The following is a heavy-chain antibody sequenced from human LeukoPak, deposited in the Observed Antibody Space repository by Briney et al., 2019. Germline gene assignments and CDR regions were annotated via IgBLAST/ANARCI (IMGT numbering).Heavy chain of an antibody. CDR1: GFTFSSYS. D-gene: IGHD3-22*01. J-gene: IGHJ4*02. V-gene: IGHV3-48*01. Sequence: GGSLRLSCAASGFTFSSYSMNWVRQAPGKGLEWVSYISSSSTIYYADSVKGRFTISRDNAKNSLYLQMNSLRAEDTAVYYCARDPFYYYDSSGYYAVDYWGQGTLVTVSS. CDR2: ISSSSTI. CDR3: ARDPFYYYDSSGYYAVDY.